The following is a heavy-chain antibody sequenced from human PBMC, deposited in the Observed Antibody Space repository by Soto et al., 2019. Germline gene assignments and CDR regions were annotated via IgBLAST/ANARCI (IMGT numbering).Heavy chain of an antibody. CDR1: GGTFSSYA. Sequence: QVQLVQSGAEVKKPGSSVKVSCKASGGTFSSYAISWVRQAPGQGLEWMGGIIPIFGTANYAQKFQGRVTITADESTSTAYMELSSLRSKDTAVYYCARHDCISTSCYYYYYYGMDVWGQGTTVTVSS. V-gene: IGHV1-69*12. CDR2: IIPIFGTA. D-gene: IGHD2-2*01. CDR3: ARHDCISTSCYYYYYYGMDV. J-gene: IGHJ6*02.